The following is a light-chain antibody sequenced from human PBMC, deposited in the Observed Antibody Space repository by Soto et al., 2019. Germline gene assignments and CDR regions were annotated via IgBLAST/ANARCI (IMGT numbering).Light chain of an antibody. CDR1: QSISSE. CDR2: GAS. CDR3: QQGHNWPLT. J-gene: IGKJ2*01. Sequence: EIVMTQSPATLSVSPGESATLSCRASQSISSELAWYQQKPGQPPRLLIYGASTRATGVPARFTGSGSGSDFTLNNSGLQSEDFAVYYCQQGHNWPLTFGQGTRLEI. V-gene: IGKV3-15*01.